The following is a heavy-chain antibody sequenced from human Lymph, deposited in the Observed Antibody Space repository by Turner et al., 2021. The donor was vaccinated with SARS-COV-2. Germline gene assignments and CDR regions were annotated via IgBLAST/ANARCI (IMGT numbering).Heavy chain of an antibody. V-gene: IGHV3-7*01. CDR2: IKQDGSEK. Sequence: EVQLVEFGGGSAQPGGSLRFPCAASGFTFSYYWKNWVRQAPGKEQEWVANIKQDGSEKYYVDTVKGQFTIYRDNAKNSLFLQMNSLRAEDTAVYYCARMGSSSWYLDYWGQGTLVTVSS. CDR3: ARMGSSSWYLDY. D-gene: IGHD1-26*01. J-gene: IGHJ4*02. CDR1: GFTFSYYW.